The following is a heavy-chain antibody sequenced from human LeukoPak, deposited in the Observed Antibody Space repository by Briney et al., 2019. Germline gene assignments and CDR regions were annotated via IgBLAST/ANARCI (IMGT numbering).Heavy chain of an antibody. Sequence: SETLSLTCAVYGGSFSGYYWSWIRQSPGKGLEWIGETYHSGSTYYNPSLKSRVTISVDTSKNQFSLKLSSVTAADTAVYYCATQGPYGSGSYENRKKAQTDYWGQGTLVTVSS. CDR3: ATQGPYGSGSYENRKKAQTDY. CDR2: TYHSGST. CDR1: GGSFSGYY. J-gene: IGHJ4*02. D-gene: IGHD3-10*01. V-gene: IGHV4-34*01.